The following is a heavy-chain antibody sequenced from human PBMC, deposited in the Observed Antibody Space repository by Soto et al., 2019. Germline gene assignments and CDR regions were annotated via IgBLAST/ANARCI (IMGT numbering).Heavy chain of an antibody. Sequence: QVRLVQSGAEVKKPGSSVKVSCKASGGTFSSYAISWVRQAPGQGLEWMGGIIPIFGTANYAQKFQGRVTITADESTSTAYMELSSLRSEDTAVYYCAREHTAMVTEGYYFDYWGQGTLVTVSS. V-gene: IGHV1-69*01. CDR1: GGTFSSYA. J-gene: IGHJ4*02. CDR3: AREHTAMVTEGYYFDY. CDR2: IIPIFGTA. D-gene: IGHD5-18*01.